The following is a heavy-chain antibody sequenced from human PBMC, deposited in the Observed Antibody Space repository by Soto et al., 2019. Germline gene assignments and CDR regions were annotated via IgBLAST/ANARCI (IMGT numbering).Heavy chain of an antibody. V-gene: IGHV1-58*02. CDR3: AADGLPTDRYEGVDP. Sequence: QMQLVQSGPEVKKPGTSVKVSCKASGFNFGSSAIQWVRQARGHRLEWIGWIVVGTGNTNYAQKFQERVTITRDMSTSTAYMELSSLISEETAVYYCAADGLPTDRYEGVDPWGLGTLVTVSS. D-gene: IGHD1-1*01. J-gene: IGHJ5*02. CDR1: GFNFGSSA. CDR2: IVVGTGNT.